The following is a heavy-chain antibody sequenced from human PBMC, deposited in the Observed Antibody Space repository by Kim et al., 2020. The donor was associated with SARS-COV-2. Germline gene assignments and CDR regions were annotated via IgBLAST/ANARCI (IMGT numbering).Heavy chain of an antibody. Sequence: SETLSLTCTVSGGSISSSSYYWGWIRQPPGKGLEWIGSIYYSGSTYYNPSLKSRVTISVDTSKNQFSLKLSSVTAADTAVYYCARRWGITMVQETTHWFDPWGQGTLVTVSS. D-gene: IGHD3-10*01. CDR3: ARRWGITMVQETTHWFDP. J-gene: IGHJ5*02. CDR1: GGSISSSSYY. CDR2: IYYSGST. V-gene: IGHV4-39*01.